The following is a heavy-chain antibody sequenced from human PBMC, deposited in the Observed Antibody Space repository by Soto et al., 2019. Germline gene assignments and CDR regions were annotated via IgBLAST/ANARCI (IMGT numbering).Heavy chain of an antibody. J-gene: IGHJ1*01. CDR3: ARDGFQH. V-gene: IGHV3-48*01. Sequence: PGGSLRLSCAASGFTFSTYNMNWVRQAPGKGLEWISYISSSSSTIYYADSVKGRFTISRDNAKNSLYLQMDSLRAEDTAVYYCARDGFQHWGQGTLVTVSS. CDR1: GFTFSTYN. CDR2: ISSSSSTI.